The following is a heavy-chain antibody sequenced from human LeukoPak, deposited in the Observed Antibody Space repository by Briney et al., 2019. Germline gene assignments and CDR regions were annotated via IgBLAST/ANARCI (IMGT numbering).Heavy chain of an antibody. J-gene: IGHJ4*02. CDR2: INWNGGST. D-gene: IGHD6-19*01. V-gene: IGHV3-20*04. CDR1: GFTFDDYG. CDR3: ARVSDISVAAYFDY. Sequence: GGSLRLSCAASGFTFDDYGLSWVRQAPGKGLEWVSTINWNGGSTGYADSVKGRFTISRDNAKNSLYLQMNSPRAEDTALYYCARVSDISVAAYFDYWGQGTLVTVSS.